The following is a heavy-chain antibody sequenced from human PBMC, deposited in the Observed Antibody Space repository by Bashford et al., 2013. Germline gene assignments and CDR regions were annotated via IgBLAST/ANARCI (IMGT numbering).Heavy chain of an antibody. J-gene: IGHJ3*02. V-gene: IGHV1-2*02. CDR3: ARVTLDCTRTNCLHSVVWYAFDI. CDR2: IHPKSGAT. Sequence: WVRQAPGQGLEWMGWIHPKSGATKSSQTFQDRVTMTRDTSVNSVYMELSRLRSDDTAVYYCARVTLDCTRTNCLHSVVWYAFDIWGQGTMVTVSS. D-gene: IGHD2-2*01.